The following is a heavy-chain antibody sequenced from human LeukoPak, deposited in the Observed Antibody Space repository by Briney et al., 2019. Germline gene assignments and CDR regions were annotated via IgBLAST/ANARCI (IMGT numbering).Heavy chain of an antibody. D-gene: IGHD2-21*01. CDR2: IYHSGST. CDR3: ARDRGSDGGGWYEHYYGIDV. CDR1: GGSINSSNW. V-gene: IGHV4-4*02. Sequence: SSETLSLTCAVSGGSINSSNWWSWVRQPPGKGLEWIGEIYHSGSTNYNPSLKSRVTISVDKSKNQFSLKLSSVTVADTAVYYCARDRGSDGGGWYEHYYGIDVWGQGTTVTVSS. J-gene: IGHJ6*02.